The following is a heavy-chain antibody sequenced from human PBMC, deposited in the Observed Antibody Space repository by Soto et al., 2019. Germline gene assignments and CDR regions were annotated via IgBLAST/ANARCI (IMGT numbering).Heavy chain of an antibody. CDR1: GFTFSSYA. CDR2: ISGSGGST. Sequence: GGSLRLSCAASGFTFSSYAMSWVRQAPGKGLEWVSAISGSGGSTYYADSVKGRFTISRDNSKNTLYLQMNSLRAEDTAVYYCAKDTGPSYYDFWSGYSDDYYYYGMDVWGQGTTVTVSS. CDR3: AKDTGPSYYDFWSGYSDDYYYYGMDV. V-gene: IGHV3-23*01. J-gene: IGHJ6*02. D-gene: IGHD3-3*01.